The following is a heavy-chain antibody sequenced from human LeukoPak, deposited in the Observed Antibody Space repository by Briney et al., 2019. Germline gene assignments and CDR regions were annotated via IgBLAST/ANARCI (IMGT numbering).Heavy chain of an antibody. Sequence: GGSLRLSCAASGFTVSGYYMNWVRQAPGKGLEWVSVIYTGGSTYYADSVKGRFTISRDNSKNTLYLQMNSLRAEDTAVYFCATDPGGGYCSSSNCGDGWGQGTTVTVSS. J-gene: IGHJ6*02. CDR2: IYTGGST. D-gene: IGHD2-2*01. CDR1: GFTVSGYY. CDR3: ATDPGGGYCSSSNCGDG. V-gene: IGHV3-66*02.